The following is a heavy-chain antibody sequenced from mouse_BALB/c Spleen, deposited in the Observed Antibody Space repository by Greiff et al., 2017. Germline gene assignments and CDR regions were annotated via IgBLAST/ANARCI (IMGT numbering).Heavy chain of an antibody. CDR3: ARSGGMGSSWFAY. D-gene: IGHD3-2*02. V-gene: IGHV5-6-5*01. Sequence: EVMLVESGGGLVKPGGSLKLSCAASGFTFSSYAMSWVRQTPEKRLEWVASISSGGSTYYPDSVKGRFTISRDNARNILYLQMSSLRSEDTAMYYCARSGGMGSSWFAYWGQGTLVTVSA. CDR2: ISSGGST. J-gene: IGHJ3*01. CDR1: GFTFSSYA.